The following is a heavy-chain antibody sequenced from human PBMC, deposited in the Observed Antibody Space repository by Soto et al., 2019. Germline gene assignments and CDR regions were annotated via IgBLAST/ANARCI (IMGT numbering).Heavy chain of an antibody. J-gene: IGHJ6*03. Sequence: SETLSLTCTVSGSSISSYYWSWIRQPPGKGLEWIGYIYYSGSTNYNPSLKSRVTISVDTSKNQFSLKLSSVTAADTAVYYCARHRIVVVPAAMREYYYYYMDVWGKGTTVTVSS. CDR1: GSSISSYY. CDR3: ARHRIVVVPAAMREYYYYYMDV. CDR2: IYYSGST. D-gene: IGHD2-2*01. V-gene: IGHV4-59*08.